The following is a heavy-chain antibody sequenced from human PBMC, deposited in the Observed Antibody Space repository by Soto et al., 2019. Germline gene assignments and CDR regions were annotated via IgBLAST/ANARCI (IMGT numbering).Heavy chain of an antibody. CDR3: ATVSNTGYGDNSKAFDI. CDR2: ISSSSSTI. D-gene: IGHD4-17*01. V-gene: IGHV3-48*01. Sequence: GGSLRLSCAASGFTFSSYSMHWVRQAPGKGLEWVSYISSSSSTIYYADSVKGRFTISRDNAKNSLYLQMNSLRAEDTAVYYCATVSNTGYGDNSKAFDIWGQGTMVTVSS. CDR1: GFTFSSYS. J-gene: IGHJ3*02.